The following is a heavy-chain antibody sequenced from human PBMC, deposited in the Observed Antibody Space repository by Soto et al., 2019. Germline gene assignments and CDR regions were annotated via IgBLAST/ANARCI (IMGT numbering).Heavy chain of an antibody. Sequence: SETLSLTCTVPGGSISSGDYYWSWIRQPPGEGLEWIGYIYYSGSTYYNPSLKSRVTISVDTSKNQFSLKLSSVTAADTAVYYCARVLSARLLHTFDYWGQGTLVTVSS. D-gene: IGHD3-22*01. CDR1: GGSISSGDYY. V-gene: IGHV4-30-4*01. CDR2: IYYSGST. CDR3: ARVLSARLLHTFDY. J-gene: IGHJ4*02.